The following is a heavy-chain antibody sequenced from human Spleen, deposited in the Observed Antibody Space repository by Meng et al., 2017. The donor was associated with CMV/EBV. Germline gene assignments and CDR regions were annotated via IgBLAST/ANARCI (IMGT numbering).Heavy chain of an antibody. CDR3: AHRLLDSSGWYYLSFDY. CDR2: IYWDDDK. CDR1: GFSLSTSGVG. J-gene: IGHJ4*02. V-gene: IGHV2-5*02. Sequence: QITLKESGPTLVKPTQTLTLTCTFSGFSLSTSGVGVGWIRQPPGKALEWLALIYWDDDKRYSPSLKSRLTITKDTSKNQVVLTMTNMDPVDTATYYCAHRLLDSSGWYYLSFDYWGQGTLVTVAS. D-gene: IGHD6-19*01.